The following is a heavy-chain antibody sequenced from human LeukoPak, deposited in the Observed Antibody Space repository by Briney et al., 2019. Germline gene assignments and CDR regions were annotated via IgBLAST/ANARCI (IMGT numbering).Heavy chain of an antibody. Sequence: SETLSLTCSVSGGSTTSYYWNWVRQFPGKRLEWIGYIYHTGTTTYNPSLQSRVAISIDTSTNQISLRLSSVTSADTAIYCCARDRSEWSAEDNWFDPWGQGILVTVSS. J-gene: IGHJ5*02. D-gene: IGHD3-10*01. V-gene: IGHV4-59*12. CDR2: IYHTGTT. CDR1: GGSTTSYY. CDR3: ARDRSEWSAEDNWFDP.